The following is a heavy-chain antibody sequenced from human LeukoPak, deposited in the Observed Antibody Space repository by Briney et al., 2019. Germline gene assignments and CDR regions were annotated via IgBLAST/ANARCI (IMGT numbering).Heavy chain of an antibody. CDR2: ISYDGSNK. D-gene: IGHD6-13*01. CDR1: GFTFSSYG. Sequence: PGGSLRLSCAASGFTFSSYGMHWVCQAPGKGLEWVAVISYDGSNKYYADSVKGRFTISRDNSKNTLYLQMNSLRAEDTAIYFCAKGSDTSSWLLDFWGQGTLVTVSS. V-gene: IGHV3-30*18. CDR3: AKGSDTSSWLLDF. J-gene: IGHJ4*02.